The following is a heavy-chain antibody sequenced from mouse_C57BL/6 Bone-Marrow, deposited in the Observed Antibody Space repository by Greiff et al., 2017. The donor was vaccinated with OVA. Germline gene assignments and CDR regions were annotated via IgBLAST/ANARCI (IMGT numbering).Heavy chain of an antibody. D-gene: IGHD2-4*01. CDR1: GYTFTSYG. CDR3: ARGGTYYDYDEDY. V-gene: IGHV1-81*01. CDR2: IYPRSGNT. Sequence: VQRVESGAELARPGASVKLSCKASGYTFTSYGISWVKQRTGQGLEWIGEIYPRSGNTYYNEKFKGKATLTADKSSSTAYMELRSLTSEDSAVYFCARGGTYYDYDEDYWGQGTTLTVSS. J-gene: IGHJ2*01.